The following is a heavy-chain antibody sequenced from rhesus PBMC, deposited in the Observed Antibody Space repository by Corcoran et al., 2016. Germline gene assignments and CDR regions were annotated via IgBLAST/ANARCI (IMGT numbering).Heavy chain of an antibody. D-gene: IGHD2-39*02. CDR1: GGSTSDSYR. CDR2: IYGSSTST. Sequence: QVQLQESGPGGVKPSETLSLTCAGSGGSTSDSYRWSWIRQPPGKGLEWIGYIYGSSTSTNYNPSLKSRVTISKDTSKNQFSLKLSSVTAADTAVYYCAREVVVVSAIDYWGQGVLVTVSS. V-gene: IGHV4S10*01. CDR3: AREVVVVSAIDY. J-gene: IGHJ4*01.